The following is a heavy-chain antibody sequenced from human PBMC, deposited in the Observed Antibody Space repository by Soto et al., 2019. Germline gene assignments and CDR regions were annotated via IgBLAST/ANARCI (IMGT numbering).Heavy chain of an antibody. Sequence: QVQLVQSGPEVKKHEASMRVSCKASGFIFNHYVINGVRQAPGQGLEWVGGLSGQGLNAHYAEKFQDRVTITKDTSTATSYLEVTSLRSDDSAVYFWARAGYLRSGHEAPQGVAFYVWGLGTVVTVAS. CDR3: ARAGYLRSGHEAPQGVAFYV. CDR2: LSGQGLNA. V-gene: IGHV1-18*01. D-gene: IGHD6-25*01. J-gene: IGHJ3*01. CDR1: GFIFNHYV.